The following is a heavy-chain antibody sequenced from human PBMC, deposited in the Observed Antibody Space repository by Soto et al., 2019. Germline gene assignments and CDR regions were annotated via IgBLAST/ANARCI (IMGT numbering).Heavy chain of an antibody. J-gene: IGHJ4*02. D-gene: IGHD2-8*01. Sequence: PSETLSLTCTVSGDSVTNYFWSWMRQPPGKGLEWIGHIYHGGRTNYSPSLRSRVTMSLDSSKNQFSLNLSSVTAADTAVYFCERDPGYCTNGVCPIFDFWAQGLLVTVSA. CDR3: ERDPGYCTNGVCPIFDF. V-gene: IGHV4-59*02. CDR1: GDSVTNYF. CDR2: IYHGGRT.